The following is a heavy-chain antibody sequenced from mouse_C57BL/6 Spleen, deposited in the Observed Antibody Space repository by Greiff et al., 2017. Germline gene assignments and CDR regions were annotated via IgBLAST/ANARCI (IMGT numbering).Heavy chain of an antibody. J-gene: IGHJ2*01. V-gene: IGHV5-15*01. CDR3: ARQGFHGNYYFDY. CDR2: ISNLAYSI. CDR1: GFTFSDYG. Sequence: EVQVVASGGGLVQPGGSLNISCAASGFTFSDYGMAWVRQAPRKGPDGVAFISNLAYSIYYEDTVTGRFTIARENAKNTRDLEMSSRRADDTAMYCCARQGFHGNYYFDYWGQGTTLTVSS. D-gene: IGHD2-1*01.